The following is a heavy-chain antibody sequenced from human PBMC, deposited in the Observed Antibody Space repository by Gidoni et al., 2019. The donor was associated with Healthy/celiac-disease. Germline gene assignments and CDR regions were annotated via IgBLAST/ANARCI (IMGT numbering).Heavy chain of an antibody. V-gene: IGHV3-48*03. J-gene: IGHJ2*01. D-gene: IGHD7-27*01. CDR3: AREETGEGYFDL. CDR1: GFTFSSHA. Sequence: EVQLVESGGGLVQPGGSLRLSCAASGFTFSSHAMNWVRQAPGTGLEWVSYISSSGNTIYYADSVKGRFTISRDNAKNSLYLQMNSLRAEDTAVYYCAREETGEGYFDLWGRGTLVTVSS. CDR2: ISSSGNTI.